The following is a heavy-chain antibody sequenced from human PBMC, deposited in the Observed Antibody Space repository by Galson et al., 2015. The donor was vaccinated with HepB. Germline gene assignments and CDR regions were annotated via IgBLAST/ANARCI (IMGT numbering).Heavy chain of an antibody. D-gene: IGHD3-3*01. CDR1: GFTFSSYW. CDR2: IKQDGSEK. V-gene: IGHV3-7*01. CDR3: ARTYYDFWSGYYPFDY. J-gene: IGHJ4*02. Sequence: SLRLSCAASGFTFSSYWMSWVRQAPGKGLEWVANIKQDGSEKYNVDSVKGRFTISRDNAKNSMYLQLNSLRDEDTAVYYCARTYYDFWSGYYPFDYWGQGTLVTVSS.